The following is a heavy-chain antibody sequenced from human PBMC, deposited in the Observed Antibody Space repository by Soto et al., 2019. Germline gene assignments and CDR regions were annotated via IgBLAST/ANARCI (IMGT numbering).Heavy chain of an antibody. D-gene: IGHD6-13*01. J-gene: IGHJ4*02. Sequence: EVQLLESGGGLVQPGGSLRLSCAASGFTFSSYAMSWVRQAPGKGLEWVSAISGSGGSTYYADSVKGRFTISRDNSKNTLYLQMDSLRAEDTAVYYCAIDTAIAAALTADYWGQGTLVTVSS. CDR1: GFTFSSYA. CDR2: ISGSGGST. CDR3: AIDTAIAAALTADY. V-gene: IGHV3-23*01.